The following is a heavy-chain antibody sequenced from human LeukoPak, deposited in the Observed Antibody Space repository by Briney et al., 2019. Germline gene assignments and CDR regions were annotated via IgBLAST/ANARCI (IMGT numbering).Heavy chain of an antibody. CDR3: ARDLAYSRLDY. V-gene: IGHV3-7*01. J-gene: IGHJ4*02. CDR2: INPDGNKK. CDR1: GFTLSSYA. Sequence: GGSLRLSCAPSGFTLSSYAMSWVRQAPGKGLEWVASINPDGNKKYSADSVKGRFTISRDNAENSLYLQMNSLRVEDTAFYYCARDLAYSRLDYWGQGMLVTVSS. D-gene: IGHD5-18*01.